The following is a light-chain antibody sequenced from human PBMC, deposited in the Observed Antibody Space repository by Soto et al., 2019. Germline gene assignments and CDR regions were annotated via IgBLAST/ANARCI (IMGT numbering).Light chain of an antibody. V-gene: IGLV2-8*01. CDR1: SSDVGGYNY. J-gene: IGLJ1*01. CDR2: EVY. Sequence: QSALTQPPSASGSPGQSVTISCTGTSSDVGGYNYVSWYQHHPGKAPKLIIYEVYKRPSGVPDRFSGSKSGNTAALTVSGLQAEDEADYYCSSYVGTNSYVFGTATKLTVL. CDR3: SSYVGTNSYV.